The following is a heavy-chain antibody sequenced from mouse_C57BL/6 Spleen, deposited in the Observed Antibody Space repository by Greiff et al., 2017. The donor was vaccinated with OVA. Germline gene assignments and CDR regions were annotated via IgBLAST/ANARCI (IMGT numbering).Heavy chain of an antibody. CDR3: ARSEGNYWYFGV. CDR2: IHPNSGST. CDR1: GYTFTSYW. J-gene: IGHJ1*03. V-gene: IGHV1-64*01. Sequence: VQLQQPGAELVKPGASVKLSCKASGYTFTSYWMHWVKQRPGQGLEWIGMIHPNSGSTNYNEKFKSKATLTVDKSSSTAYMQLSSLTSEDSAVYYCARSEGNYWYFGVWGTGTTVTVSS. D-gene: IGHD2-1*01.